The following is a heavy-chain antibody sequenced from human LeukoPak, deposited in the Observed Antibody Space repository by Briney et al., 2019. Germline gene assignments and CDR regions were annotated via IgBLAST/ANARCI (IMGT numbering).Heavy chain of an antibody. D-gene: IGHD4-17*01. Sequence: GGSLRLSCAASGFTFSSYSMNWVRQAPGKGLEWVSSISSSSSCIYYADSVKGRFTISRDNAKNSLYLQMNSLRAEDTAVYYCARVGTTVVTPDDYWGQGTLVTVSS. CDR1: GFTFSSYS. V-gene: IGHV3-21*01. CDR3: ARVGTTVVTPDDY. CDR2: ISSSSSCI. J-gene: IGHJ4*02.